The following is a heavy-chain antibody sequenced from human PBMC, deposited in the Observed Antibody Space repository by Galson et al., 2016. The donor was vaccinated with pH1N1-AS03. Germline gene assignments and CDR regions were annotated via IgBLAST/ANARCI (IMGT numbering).Heavy chain of an antibody. V-gene: IGHV4-4*02. J-gene: IGHJ6*02. CDR3: ARDVLPYSLGLDV. Sequence: SETLSLTCTVSGDSISTSNWWSWVRQPPGKGLEWIGEVSHAGRTNYSPSLKSRVTISLDKSKTQFSLQLTSVTAADPTVYYCARDVLPYSLGLDVWGQGTTVTVSS. CDR1: GDSISTSNW. CDR2: VSHAGRT. D-gene: IGHD5-18*01.